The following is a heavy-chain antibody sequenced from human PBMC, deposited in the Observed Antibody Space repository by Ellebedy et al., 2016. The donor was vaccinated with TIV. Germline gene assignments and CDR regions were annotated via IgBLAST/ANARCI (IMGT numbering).Heavy chain of an antibody. J-gene: IGHJ4*02. CDR2: INPSGAHT. CDR3: ARGLPQQWLGPQFDY. V-gene: IGHV1-46*01. Sequence: AASVKVSCKASGYTFTSYYMHWVRQARGQGLEWMGVINPSGAHTTYTQKFQGRVTMTRDTSTSTVYMDLSSLRSDDTAVYYCARGLPQQWLGPQFDYWGQGTLVTVSS. D-gene: IGHD6-19*01. CDR1: GYTFTSYY.